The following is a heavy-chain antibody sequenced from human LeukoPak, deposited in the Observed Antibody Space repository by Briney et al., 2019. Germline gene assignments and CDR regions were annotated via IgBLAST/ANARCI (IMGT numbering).Heavy chain of an antibody. V-gene: IGHV3-74*01. CDR3: ARDLDGYRSGNGA. CDR1: GFTFSNYG. CDR2: INTDGSST. J-gene: IGHJ5*02. Sequence: PGGSLRLSCAASGFTFSNYGMNWVRQAPGKGLVWVSRINTDGSSTDYADSVKGRFTISRDNAKNTLYLQMNSLRAEDTAVYYCARDLDGYRSGNGAWGQGTLVTVSS. D-gene: IGHD5-12*01.